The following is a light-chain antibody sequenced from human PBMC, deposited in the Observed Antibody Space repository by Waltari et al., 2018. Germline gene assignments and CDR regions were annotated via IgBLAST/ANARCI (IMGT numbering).Light chain of an antibody. CDR2: DNN. Sequence: QSLLTQPPSVSAAPGQKVTIPCPGSRSDIGTTYVSWYQHPPGPAPKLLIYDNNERPSGIPDRFSGSKSGTSATLDITGLQTGDEGDYYCATWDDRLGAGALGGGTKLTVL. CDR1: RSDIGTTY. CDR3: ATWDDRLGAGA. J-gene: IGLJ2*01. V-gene: IGLV1-51*01.